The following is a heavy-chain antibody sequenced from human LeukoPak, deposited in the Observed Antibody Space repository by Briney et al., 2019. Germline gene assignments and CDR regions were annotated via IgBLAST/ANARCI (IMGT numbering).Heavy chain of an antibody. J-gene: IGHJ5*02. CDR2: ISTMSNYI. Sequence: GGSLRLSCVASGFTFSSYSMNWVRQAPGKGLEWVSSISTMSNYIFYGDSVKGRFTISRDNAKNSVYLQMNSLRPEDTAVYYCSRDRLGGLDLWGQGTLVTVSS. V-gene: IGHV3-21*01. CDR1: GFTFSSYS. D-gene: IGHD5-12*01. CDR3: SRDRLGGLDL.